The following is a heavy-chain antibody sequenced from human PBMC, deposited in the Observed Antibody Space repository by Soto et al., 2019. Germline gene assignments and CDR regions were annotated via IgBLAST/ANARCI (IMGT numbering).Heavy chain of an antibody. J-gene: IGHJ6*02. CDR2: IYYSGST. CDR3: ATLTAGTIFGVVTGNYGMDV. V-gene: IGHV4-61*01. Sequence: SETLSLTCTVSGGSVSSGIYYWSWIRQPPGKGLERIGYIYYSGSTNYNPSLKSRVTISVDTSKNQFSLKLSSVTAADTAVYYCATLTAGTIFGVVTGNYGMDVWGQGTTVTVSS. CDR1: GGSVSSGIYY. D-gene: IGHD3-3*01.